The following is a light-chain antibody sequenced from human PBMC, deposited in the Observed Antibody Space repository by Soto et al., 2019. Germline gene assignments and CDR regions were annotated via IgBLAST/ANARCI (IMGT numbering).Light chain of an antibody. CDR2: EVT. CDR3: SSYTSSGTQV. Sequence: QSVLTQPASVSGSPGQSITISCTGTSSDVGGYNYVSWYQQHPGKAPKLMIYEVTNRPSGVSTRFSGSKSGNTASLTISGLQAEDEADYYCSSYTSSGTQVFGTGTKLTVL. V-gene: IGLV2-14*01. CDR1: SSDVGGYNY. J-gene: IGLJ1*01.